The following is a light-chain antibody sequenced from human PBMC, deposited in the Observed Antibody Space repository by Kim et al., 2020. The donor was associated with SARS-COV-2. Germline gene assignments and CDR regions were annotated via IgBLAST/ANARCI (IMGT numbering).Light chain of an antibody. CDR2: GAS. CDR3: QQHGYSPYT. CDR1: QSVSSSY. J-gene: IGKJ2*01. V-gene: IGKV3-20*01. Sequence: EIVLTQSPGTLSLSPGERATLSCRASQSVSSSYLAWYQQKPGQAPRLLIYGASSRATGIPDRFSGSGSGTDFTLTISRLEPEDFAVYYCQQHGYSPYTFGQGTKLEIK.